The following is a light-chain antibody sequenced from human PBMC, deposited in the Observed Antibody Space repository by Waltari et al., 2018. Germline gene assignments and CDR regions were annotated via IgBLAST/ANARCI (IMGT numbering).Light chain of an antibody. CDR2: DVS. J-gene: IGLJ1*01. Sequence: QPALTQPASVSGSPGQSITISCTGTSSDVASYDHVYWYQQHPDKAPKLMIYDVSRRPSGVSTRFFGSKSGNTASLTISGLQAEDEADYYCSSYTSSNTYVFGSGTKVTVL. CDR1: SSDVASYDH. CDR3: SSYTSSNTYV. V-gene: IGLV2-14*03.